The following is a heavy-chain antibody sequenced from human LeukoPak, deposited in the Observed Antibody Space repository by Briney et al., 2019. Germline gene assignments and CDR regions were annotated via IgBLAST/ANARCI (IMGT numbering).Heavy chain of an antibody. CDR3: ASGSYAYYYMDV. V-gene: IGHV4-39*07. CDR1: GASISSGSNY. J-gene: IGHJ6*03. CDR2: IYSSGST. D-gene: IGHD1-26*01. Sequence: SETLSLTCSVSGASISSGSNYWGWIRQPPGKTLEWIGSIYSSGSTNYNPSLKSRVTISVDTSKNQFSLKLSSVTAADTAVYYCASGSYAYYYMDVWGKGTTVTVSS.